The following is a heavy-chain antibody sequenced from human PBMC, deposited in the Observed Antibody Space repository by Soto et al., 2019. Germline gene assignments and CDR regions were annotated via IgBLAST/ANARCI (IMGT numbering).Heavy chain of an antibody. Sequence: EVQLLESGGGLVQPGGSLRLSCAASGFAFSNYAMTWVRQAPGKGLEWVSGISARIGSAFYADSVKGRFTISRDNSKNTLYLQMNSLSAEDTAVYYCAKLSRDCPRSSCYLVHLDYWGQGTLVTASS. J-gene: IGHJ4*02. CDR1: GFAFSNYA. CDR3: AKLSRDCPRSSCYLVHLDY. D-gene: IGHD2-15*01. CDR2: ISARIGSA. V-gene: IGHV3-23*01.